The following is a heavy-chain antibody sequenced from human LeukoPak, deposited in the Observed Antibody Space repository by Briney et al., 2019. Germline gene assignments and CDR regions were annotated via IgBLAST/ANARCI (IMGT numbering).Heavy chain of an antibody. CDR2: INPNSGGT. J-gene: IGHJ4*02. Sequence: ASVTVSCTASGYTFTVYYMHWVRQAPGQGLEWMGWINPNSGGTNYAQKFQGRVTMTGDTSISTAYMELSRLRSDDTAVYYCARDIAAAAGYWGQGTLVTVSS. CDR3: ARDIAAAAGY. CDR1: GYTFTVYY. V-gene: IGHV1-2*02. D-gene: IGHD6-13*01.